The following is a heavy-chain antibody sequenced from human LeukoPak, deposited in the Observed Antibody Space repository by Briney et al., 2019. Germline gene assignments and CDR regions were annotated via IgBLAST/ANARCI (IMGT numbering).Heavy chain of an antibody. V-gene: IGHV1-69*13. CDR1: GGTFSSYA. Sequence: SVKVSCKASGGTFSSYALTWVRQAPGQGLEWMGGIMSMFGTAKYAQKFQGRVTITADESTSTAYMELSSLRSEDTAVYHCARGREIPAIGLDYWGQGTLVTVSS. J-gene: IGHJ4*02. CDR2: IMSMFGTA. CDR3: ARGREIPAIGLDY. D-gene: IGHD5-18*01.